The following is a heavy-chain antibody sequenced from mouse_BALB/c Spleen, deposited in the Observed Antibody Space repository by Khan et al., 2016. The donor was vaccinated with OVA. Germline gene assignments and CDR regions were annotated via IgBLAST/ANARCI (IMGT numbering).Heavy chain of an antibody. V-gene: IGHV1-4*01. J-gene: IGHJ3*01. CDR1: GYTFTSYT. CDR3: VRDGAYHRNDGWFAY. D-gene: IGHD2-14*01. CDR2: INPSNGYT. Sequence: QIQLVQSGAELARPGASVKMSCTASGYTFTSYTIHWIKQRPGQGLEWIGYINPSNGYTNYNQKFKDKATLTTDKSSTTAYLQLSSLTSDDSAVYNCVRDGAYHRNDGWFAYWGQGTLVTVSA.